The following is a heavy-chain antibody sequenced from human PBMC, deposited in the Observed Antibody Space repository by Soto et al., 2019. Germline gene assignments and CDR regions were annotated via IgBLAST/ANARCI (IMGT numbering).Heavy chain of an antibody. CDR1: GFRFSDYS. D-gene: IGHD3-3*01. CDR3: VIDYIDFWPGHFDF. Sequence: GGSLRLSCAASGFRFSDYSMNWVRQAPGKGLEWVSYISSSSFTIHYADSVEGRFAISRDNAKNSLYLQMNSLRAEDTAVYYCVIDYIDFWPGHFDFWGQGALVTVST. V-gene: IGHV3-48*01. CDR2: ISSSSFTI. J-gene: IGHJ4*02.